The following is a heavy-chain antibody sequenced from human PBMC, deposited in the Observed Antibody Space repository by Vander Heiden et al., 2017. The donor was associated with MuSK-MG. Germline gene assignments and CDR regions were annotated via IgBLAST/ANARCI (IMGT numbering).Heavy chain of an antibody. Sequence: EEHLVESGGDLVQPGGSLRLSCAASGLIFDDYAMHWVRQAPGKGLEWVSGISYNGGSTNYADSGRGRFIISRDNAKNSLYLQMNSLRAEETALYYCAKDSSSSGAYYYMDVWGKGTTVTVYS. CDR3: AKDSSSSGAYYYMDV. J-gene: IGHJ6*03. D-gene: IGHD6-13*01. CDR2: ISYNGGST. CDR1: GLIFDDYA. V-gene: IGHV3-9*01.